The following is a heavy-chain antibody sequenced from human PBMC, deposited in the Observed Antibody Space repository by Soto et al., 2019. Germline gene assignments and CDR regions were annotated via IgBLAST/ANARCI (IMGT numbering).Heavy chain of an antibody. J-gene: IGHJ3*02. Sequence: QVQLQQWGAGLLKPSETLSLTCAVYGGSFSGYFWSWIRQPPGKGLEWIGEINHSGSTNYNPSLKGAVPLSVDTSKNQFSLKLSSVTAADMARYYCTRGREVTVTDDLVAFDIWGQGTRVTVSS. CDR1: GGSFSGYF. CDR2: INHSGST. CDR3: TRGREVTVTDDLVAFDI. D-gene: IGHD4-17*01. V-gene: IGHV4-34*01.